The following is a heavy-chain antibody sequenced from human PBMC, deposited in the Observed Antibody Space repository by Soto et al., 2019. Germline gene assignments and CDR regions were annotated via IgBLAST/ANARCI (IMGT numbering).Heavy chain of an antibody. Sequence: EVQLLESGGGLVQPGGSLRLSCSASRFTLSMYALTWVRQAPGKGLEWVSAISDSGDSTYYADSVKGRFTISRDNSKNTLYLQMNSLRAEDTAVYYSAKPIAVDFDYLGQGTLVTVSS. D-gene: IGHD6-19*01. V-gene: IGHV3-23*01. CDR1: RFTLSMYA. J-gene: IGHJ4*02. CDR2: ISDSGDST. CDR3: AKPIAVDFDY.